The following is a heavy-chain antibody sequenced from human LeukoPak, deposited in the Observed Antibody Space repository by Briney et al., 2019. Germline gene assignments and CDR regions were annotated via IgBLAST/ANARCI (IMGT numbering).Heavy chain of an antibody. D-gene: IGHD1-26*01. J-gene: IGHJ4*02. V-gene: IGHV1-69*01. CDR2: IIPIFGTA. CDR3: ARSPLTYSGSYYKLDY. CDR1: GGTFSSYA. Sequence: ASVKVSFKASGGTFSSYAISWVRQAPGQGLEWMGGIIPIFGTANYAQKFQGRVTITADESTSTAYMELSSLRSEDTAVYYCARSPLTYSGSYYKLDYWGQGTLVTVSS.